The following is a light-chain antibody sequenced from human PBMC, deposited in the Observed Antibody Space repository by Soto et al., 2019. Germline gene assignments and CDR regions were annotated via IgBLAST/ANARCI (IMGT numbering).Light chain of an antibody. Sequence: QLVLTQSPSASASLGASVKLTCTLSSGHSSYAIAWHQQQPEKGPRYLMKLDSDGSHNKGDGIPDRFSGSSSGAERYLTISSHQSDDEADSYCQTWGTGIQVFGGGTKLTVL. J-gene: IGLJ3*02. CDR2: LDSDGSH. CDR3: QTWGTGIQV. CDR1: SGHSSYA. V-gene: IGLV4-69*01.